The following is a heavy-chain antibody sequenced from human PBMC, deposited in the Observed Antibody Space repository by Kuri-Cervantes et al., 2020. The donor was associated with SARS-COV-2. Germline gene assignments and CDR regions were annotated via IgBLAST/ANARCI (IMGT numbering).Heavy chain of an antibody. CDR3: AKSRWQQLSWLDY. J-gene: IGHJ4*02. Sequence: GGSLRLSCAASGFTFSSYAVSWVRQAPGKGLEWVSAISGSGGSTYYADSVKGRFTISRDNSKNTLYLQMNSLRAEDTAVYYCAKSRWQQLSWLDYWGQGTLVTVSS. CDR2: ISGSGGST. CDR1: GFTFSSYA. V-gene: IGHV3-23*01. D-gene: IGHD6-13*01.